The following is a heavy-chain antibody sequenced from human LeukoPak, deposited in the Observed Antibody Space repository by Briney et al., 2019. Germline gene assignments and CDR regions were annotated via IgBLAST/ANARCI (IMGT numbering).Heavy chain of an antibody. D-gene: IGHD6-13*01. CDR1: GFTFSSYG. V-gene: IGHV3-30*18. CDR2: ISYDGSNK. J-gene: IGHJ4*02. Sequence: GRSLRLSCAASGFTFSSYGMHWVRQAPGKGLEWVAVISYDGSNKYYADSVEGRFTISRDNSKNTLYLQMNSLRAEDTAVYYCAKVGIAAAGTPLDYWGQGTLVTVSS. CDR3: AKVGIAAAGTPLDY.